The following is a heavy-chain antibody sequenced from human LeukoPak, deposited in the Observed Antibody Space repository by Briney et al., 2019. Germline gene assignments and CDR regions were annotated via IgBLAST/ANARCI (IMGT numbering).Heavy chain of an antibody. Sequence: SQTLSLTCAISGDSVSSNSVAWNWIRQPPSRGLEWLGRTYYRSKWYNDYAVSVKGRITINPDTSKNQFSLQLNSVTPEDSAVYYCARLGIATAPGDYWGQGTLVTVSS. CDR3: ARLGIATAPGDY. J-gene: IGHJ4*02. D-gene: IGHD6-13*01. CDR2: TYYRSKWYN. V-gene: IGHV6-1*01. CDR1: GDSVSSNSVA.